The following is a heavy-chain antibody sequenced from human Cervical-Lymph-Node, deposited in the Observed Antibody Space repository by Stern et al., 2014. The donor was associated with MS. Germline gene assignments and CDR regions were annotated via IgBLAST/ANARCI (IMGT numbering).Heavy chain of an antibody. V-gene: IGHV4-39*01. CDR1: GDSIRSDGFS. D-gene: IGHD2-2*01. J-gene: IGHJ4*02. Sequence: QVQLQESGPGLVEPSETLSLSCTVSGDSIRSDGFSWGWIRQSPGKGLEWIGSMYHSGSAFQNPSLHSRDSMSVDRSKNQFSLKMNSVTAADTGAYFCARQRAPTYSTSWYFDNWGRGTLVTVSS. CDR3: ARQRAPTYSTSWYFDN. CDR2: MYHSGSA.